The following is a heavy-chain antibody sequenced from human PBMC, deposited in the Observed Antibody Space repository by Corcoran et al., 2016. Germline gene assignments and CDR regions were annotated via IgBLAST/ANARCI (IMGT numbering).Heavy chain of an antibody. Sequence: QVQLQESGPGLVKPSETLSLTCTVSGGSISSYYWSWIRQPPGKGLEWIGYIYYSGSTNYNPSLKSRVTISVDTSKNQFSLTLSSVTAADTAVYYCARVVDTAMVTGHWFDPWGQGTLVTVSS. CDR1: GGSISSYY. CDR3: ARVVDTAMVTGHWFDP. D-gene: IGHD5-18*01. V-gene: IGHV4-59*01. J-gene: IGHJ5*02. CDR2: IYYSGST.